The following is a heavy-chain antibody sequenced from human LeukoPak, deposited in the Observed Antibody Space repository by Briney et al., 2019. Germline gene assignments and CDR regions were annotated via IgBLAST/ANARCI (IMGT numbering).Heavy chain of an antibody. CDR1: GFTFRSYW. V-gene: IGHV3-74*01. J-gene: IGHJ3*02. CDR3: ARTATDDFDI. D-gene: IGHD2-21*02. CDR2: VIGDGSSI. Sequence: GGSLRLSCAASGFTFRSYWMHWVRQAPGKGPVWVPHVIGDGSSIIYAHSVTGRFTISRDNAKHTLYLQMNSLKAEDTAVYYCARTATDDFDIWGQGTMVTVSS.